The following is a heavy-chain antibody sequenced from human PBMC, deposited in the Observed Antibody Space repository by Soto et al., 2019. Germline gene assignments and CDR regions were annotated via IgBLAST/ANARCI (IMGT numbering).Heavy chain of an antibody. D-gene: IGHD2-2*01. Sequence: GGSLRLSCAASGFTFSSYWMHWVRQAPGKGLVWVSRINSDGSSTSYADSVKGRFTISRDNAKNTLYLQMNSLRAEDTAVYYFASTSHCSSTSCYDYYYYYGMDVWGQGTTVTVSS. V-gene: IGHV3-74*01. J-gene: IGHJ6*02. CDR3: ASTSHCSSTSCYDYYYYYGMDV. CDR2: INSDGSST. CDR1: GFTFSSYW.